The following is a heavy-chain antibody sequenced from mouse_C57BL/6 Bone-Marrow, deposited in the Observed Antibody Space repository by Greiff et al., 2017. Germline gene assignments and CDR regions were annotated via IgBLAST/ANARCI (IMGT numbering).Heavy chain of an antibody. V-gene: IGHV2-9-1*01. D-gene: IGHD2-4*01. J-gene: IGHJ2*01. CDR3: ARTPYDYDASYFDY. CDR1: GFSLTSYA. CDR2: IWIGGGT. Sequence: VKLVESGPGLVAPSQSLSITCTVSGFSLTSYAISWVRQPPGKGLEWLGVIWIGGGTNYNSALKSRLSISKDNSKSQVFLKMNSLQTDDTARYYCARTPYDYDASYFDYWGQGTTLTVSS.